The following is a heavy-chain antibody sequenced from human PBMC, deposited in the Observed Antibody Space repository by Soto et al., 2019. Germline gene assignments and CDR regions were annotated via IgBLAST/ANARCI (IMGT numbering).Heavy chain of an antibody. Sequence: GASVKGSCKASGYTFTSYGISWVRQAPGQGLEWMGWISAYNGNTNYAQKLQGRVTMTTDTSTSTAYMELRSLRSDDTAVYYCAIDGDYGTYYYYGMDVWGQGTTVTVS. CDR2: ISAYNGNT. D-gene: IGHD4-17*01. CDR3: AIDGDYGTYYYYGMDV. J-gene: IGHJ6*02. CDR1: GYTFTSYG. V-gene: IGHV1-18*01.